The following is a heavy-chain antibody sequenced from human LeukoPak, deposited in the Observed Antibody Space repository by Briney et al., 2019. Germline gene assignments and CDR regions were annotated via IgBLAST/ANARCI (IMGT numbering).Heavy chain of an antibody. Sequence: PGGSLRLSCAASAFTVSSNYMSWVRQAPGKGLEWVSLIYGSGTTYYADSVKGRFTISRDNSKNTLYLQMNSLRAEDTAAYYCASNRFGYSIDYWGQGTLVTVSS. J-gene: IGHJ4*02. CDR1: AFTVSSNY. V-gene: IGHV3-66*02. CDR2: IYGSGTT. D-gene: IGHD5-24*01. CDR3: ASNRFGYSIDY.